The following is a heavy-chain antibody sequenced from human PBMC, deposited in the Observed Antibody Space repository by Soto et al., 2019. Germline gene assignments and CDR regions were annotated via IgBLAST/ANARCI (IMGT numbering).Heavy chain of an antibody. D-gene: IGHD3-10*01. J-gene: IGHJ4*02. CDR3: AKDTSSGSPSWFHFDS. V-gene: IGHV3-23*01. CDR2: ISGSGWTT. CDR1: EFTFSNYA. Sequence: GGSLRLSCAASEFTFSNYAMSWVRQAPGKGLEWVSAISGSGWTTYYADSVKGRFTVSRDNFKNTLYLQMNSLRAEDTAIYYCAKDTSSGSPSWFHFDSWGQGTLVTVSS.